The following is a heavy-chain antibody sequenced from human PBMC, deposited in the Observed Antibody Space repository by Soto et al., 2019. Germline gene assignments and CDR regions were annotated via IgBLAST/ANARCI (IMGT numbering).Heavy chain of an antibody. CDR3: ASPGGRCLLLGFSDHQYLHAV. D-gene: IGHD3-16*01. CDR2: IIPILGIA. J-gene: IGHJ6*02. CDR1: GGTFSSYT. Sequence: SVKVYCKASGGTFSSYTISWVRQAPGQGLEWMGRIIPILGIANYAQKFQGRVTITADKSTSTAYMELSSLRSEDTAVYYCASPGGRCLLLGFSDHQYLHAVWG. V-gene: IGHV1-69*02.